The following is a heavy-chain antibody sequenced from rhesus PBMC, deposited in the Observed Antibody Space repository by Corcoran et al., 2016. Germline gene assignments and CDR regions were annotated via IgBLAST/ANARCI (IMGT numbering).Heavy chain of an antibody. Sequence: QVQLQESGPGLVKPLETLSLTCAVSGGSIRSNYWSWIRQPAGKGLEWIGFIYGSGTRTNYNPALKSRVTLSVDTYKNQFSLKLSSVTAADTAVYYCARGTTVTPLGYWGQGVLVTVSS. CDR1: GGSIRSNY. J-gene: IGHJ4*01. V-gene: IGHV4S11*01. CDR3: ARGTTVTPLGY. D-gene: IGHD5-36*01. CDR2: IYGSGTRT.